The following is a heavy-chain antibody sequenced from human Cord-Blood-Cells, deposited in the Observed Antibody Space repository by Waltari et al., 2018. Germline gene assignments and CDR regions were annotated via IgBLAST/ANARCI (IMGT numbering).Heavy chain of an antibody. Sequence: QVQLVQSGAEVKKPGASVKVSCKASGYTFTGYYMHWVRQAPGQGLEWMGWSNPNRGGTDYAQKFPGWVTMTRDTSISTAYMELSRLRSDDTAVYYCARDYGNGSGSYYYGMDVWGQGTTVTVSS. CDR1: GYTFTGYY. CDR2: SNPNRGGT. CDR3: ARDYGNGSGSYYYGMDV. D-gene: IGHD3-10*01. V-gene: IGHV1-2*04. J-gene: IGHJ6*02.